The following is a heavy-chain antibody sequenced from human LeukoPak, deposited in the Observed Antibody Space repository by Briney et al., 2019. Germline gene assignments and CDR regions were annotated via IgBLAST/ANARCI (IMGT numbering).Heavy chain of an antibody. CDR2: INPNSGGT. D-gene: IGHD5-24*01. CDR3: ARDDGQFDP. V-gene: IGHV1-2*04. Sequence: ASVKVSCKASGYTFTSYDINWVRQATGQGLEWMGWINPNSGGTNYAQKFQGWVTMTRDTSISTAYMELSRLRSDDTAVYYCARDDGQFDPWGQGTLVTVSS. CDR1: GYTFTSYD. J-gene: IGHJ5*02.